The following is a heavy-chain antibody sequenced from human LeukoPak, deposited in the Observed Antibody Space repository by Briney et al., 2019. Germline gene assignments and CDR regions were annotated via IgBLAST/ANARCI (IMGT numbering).Heavy chain of an antibody. J-gene: IGHJ3*02. D-gene: IGHD6-13*01. CDR2: IYYSGST. Sequence: PSETLSLTCTVSGGSISGYYWSWIRQPPGKGLEWIGYIYYSGSTNYNPSLKSRVTISVDTSKNQFSLKLSSVTAADTAVYYCATSSSGSWSENTFDIWGLGTVVAVSS. CDR3: ATSSSGSWSENTFDI. V-gene: IGHV4-59*08. CDR1: GGSISGYY.